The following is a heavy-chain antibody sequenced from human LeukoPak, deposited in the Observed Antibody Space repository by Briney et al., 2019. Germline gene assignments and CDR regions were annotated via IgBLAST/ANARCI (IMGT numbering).Heavy chain of an antibody. Sequence: PGGSLRLSRTPSRFTYEVYAMHKGTTVPVTGASTKALIFFDGGNIYYADSVKSRFTISRYNSNNILYLQMDSLRGDDTAVYYCARDPPFRTGWSQNFFDVWGQGTLVTVSS. CDR3: ARDPPFRTGWSQNFFDV. V-gene: IGHV3-30*01. CDR1: RFTYEVYA. J-gene: IGHJ4*02. D-gene: IGHD6-19*01. CDR2: IFFDGGNI.